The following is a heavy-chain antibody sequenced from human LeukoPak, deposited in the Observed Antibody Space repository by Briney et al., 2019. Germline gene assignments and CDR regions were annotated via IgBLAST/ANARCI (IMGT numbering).Heavy chain of an antibody. CDR1: GFTFSSYA. D-gene: IGHD3-16*01. CDR3: ARDQAGLYYFDY. Sequence: GGSLRLSCAASGFTFSSYAMSWVRQAPGKGLEWVSAISGSGGSTYYADSVKGWFTISRDNSKNTLYLQMNSLRAEDTAVYYCARDQAGLYYFDYWGQGTLVTVSS. J-gene: IGHJ4*02. V-gene: IGHV3-23*01. CDR2: ISGSGGST.